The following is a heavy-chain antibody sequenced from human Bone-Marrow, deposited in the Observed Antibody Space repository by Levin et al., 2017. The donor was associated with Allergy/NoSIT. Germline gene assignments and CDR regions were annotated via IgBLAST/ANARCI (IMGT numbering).Heavy chain of an antibody. J-gene: IGHJ6*03. V-gene: IGHV3-15*01. CDR1: GFTFSDAW. CDR3: ARLGGFCSSSDCHFNYYYMDV. CDR2: ILKKTDGGTT. D-gene: IGHD2-2*01. Sequence: PGGSLRLSCAASGFTFSDAWISWVRQAPGKGLEWVGRILKKTDGGTTGYAAAVKGRFTVSRDDSKDTVYLQMSSLKTEDTAVYYCARLGGFCSSSDCHFNYYYMDVWGKGTTVTVSS.